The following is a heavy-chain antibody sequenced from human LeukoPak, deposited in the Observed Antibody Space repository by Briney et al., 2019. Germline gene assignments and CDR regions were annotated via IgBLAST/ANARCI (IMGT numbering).Heavy chain of an antibody. J-gene: IGHJ6*04. V-gene: IGHV3-13*05. CDR1: GFTFSSYD. CDR2: IGTAGDP. CDR3: ARGASREGRYYYYGMDV. Sequence: GGSLRLSCAASGFTFSSYDMHWVRQATGKGLEWVSAIGTAGDPYYPGSVKGRFTISRENAKNSLYLQMNSLRAGDTAEYYCARGASREGRYYYYGMDVWGKGTTVTVSS. D-gene: IGHD1-26*01.